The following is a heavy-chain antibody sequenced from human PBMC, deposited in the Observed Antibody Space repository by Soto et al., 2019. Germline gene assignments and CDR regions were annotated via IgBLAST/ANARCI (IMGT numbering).Heavy chain of an antibody. CDR1: GCTLSDYY. CDR3: ARRIVVVPSIMGGFDY. J-gene: IGHJ4*02. CDR2: ISSSGSTI. Sequence: QVQLVESGGGLVKPGGSLRLSCAASGCTLSDYYMSWIRQAPGKGLEWVSYISSSGSTIYYADSVKGRFTISRDNAKNSLSLQMNSLRVEDSAVYYCARRIVVVPSIMGGFDYWGQGTLVTVSS. V-gene: IGHV3-11*01. D-gene: IGHD2-2*01.